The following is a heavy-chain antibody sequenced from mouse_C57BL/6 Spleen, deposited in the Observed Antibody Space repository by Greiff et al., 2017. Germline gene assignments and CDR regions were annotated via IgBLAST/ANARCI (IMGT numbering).Heavy chain of an antibody. Sequence: VQLQQSGPELVKPGASVKISCKASGYAFSSSWMNWVKQRPGKGLEWIGRIYPGDGDTNYNGKFKGKATLTADKSSSTAYMQLSSLTSEDSAVYFCARGRYDYGESRFAYWGQGTLVTVSA. CDR3: ARGRYDYGESRFAY. CDR2: IYPGDGDT. J-gene: IGHJ3*01. CDR1: GYAFSSSW. V-gene: IGHV1-82*01. D-gene: IGHD2-4*01.